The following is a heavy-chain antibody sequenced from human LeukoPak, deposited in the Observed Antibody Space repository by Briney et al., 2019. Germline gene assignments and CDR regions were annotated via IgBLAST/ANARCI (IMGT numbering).Heavy chain of an antibody. J-gene: IGHJ4*02. D-gene: IGHD5-24*01. CDR3: ARLSRDGYNWGPFDY. V-gene: IGHV4-61*05. CDR1: GGSISSSSYY. CDR2: IYYSGST. Sequence: SETLSLTCTVSGGSISSSSYYWSWIRQPPGKGLEWIGYIYYSGSTNYNPSLKSRVTISVDTSKDQFSLKLSSVTAADTAVYYCARLSRDGYNWGPFDYWGQGTLVTVSS.